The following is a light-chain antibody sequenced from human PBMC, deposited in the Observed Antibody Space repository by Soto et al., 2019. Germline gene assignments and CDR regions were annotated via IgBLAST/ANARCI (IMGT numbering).Light chain of an antibody. CDR1: SSDVGNYNL. Sequence: QSALTQPASVSGSPGQSITISCTGTSSDVGNYNLVSWYQQHPDKAPKLMIYEGTKRPSGVSNRFSGSKSVNTASLTISGLQAEDEADYYCCSFAGSNTPYVFGTGTKLTVL. CDR2: EGT. J-gene: IGLJ1*01. CDR3: CSFAGSNTPYV. V-gene: IGLV2-23*01.